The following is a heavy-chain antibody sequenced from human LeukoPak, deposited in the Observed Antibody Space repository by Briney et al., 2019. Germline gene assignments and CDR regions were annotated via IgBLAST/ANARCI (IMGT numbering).Heavy chain of an antibody. CDR2: INHSGST. V-gene: IGHV4-34*01. D-gene: IGHD2-8*01. CDR3: ARRMVYAIRLGMDV. J-gene: IGHJ6*02. CDR1: GGSFSGYY. Sequence: PSETLSLTCAVYGGSFSGYYWSWIRQPPGTGLEWIGEINHSGSTNYNPSLKSRVTISVDTSKNQFSLKLSSVTAADTAVYYCARRMVYAIRLGMDVWGQGTTVTVSS.